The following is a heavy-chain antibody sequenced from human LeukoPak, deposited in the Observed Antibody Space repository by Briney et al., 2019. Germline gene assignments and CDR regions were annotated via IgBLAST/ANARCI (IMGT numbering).Heavy chain of an antibody. CDR1: GYTFTSYY. D-gene: IGHD6-6*01. V-gene: IGHV1-2*02. J-gene: IGHJ4*02. CDR3: AREGYSSSSELFDY. Sequence: ASVKVSCKASGYTFTSYYMHWVRQAPGQGLEWMGWINPNSGGTNYAQKFQGRVTMTRDTSISTAYMELSRLRSDDTAVYYCAREGYSSSSELFDYWGQGTLVTVSS. CDR2: INPNSGGT.